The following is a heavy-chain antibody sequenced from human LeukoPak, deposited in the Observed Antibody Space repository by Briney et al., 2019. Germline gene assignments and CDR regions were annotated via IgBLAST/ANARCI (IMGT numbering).Heavy chain of an antibody. Sequence: GGSLRLSCAASGFTFSGSALHWVRQASGKGLEWVGRIRSTANGYATAYAASVKGRFTISRDDSKNTAYLQMDSLKTEDTAFYYCTKGEKKWLARQPDYWGQGTLVTVSS. D-gene: IGHD6-19*01. CDR3: TKGEKKWLARQPDY. CDR1: GFTFSGSA. CDR2: IRSTANGYAT. J-gene: IGHJ4*02. V-gene: IGHV3-73*01.